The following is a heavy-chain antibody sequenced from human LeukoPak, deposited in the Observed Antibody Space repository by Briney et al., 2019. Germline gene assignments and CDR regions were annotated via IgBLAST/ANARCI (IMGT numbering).Heavy chain of an antibody. J-gene: IGHJ4*02. V-gene: IGHV3-30-3*01. D-gene: IGHD3-10*01. Sequence: PGRSLRLSCAASGFTFSSYAMHWVRQAPGKGLEWVAVISYDGSNKYYADSVKGRFTISRDNSKNTLYLQTNSLRAEDTAVYYCARDRITMVRGVPYYFDYWGQGTLVTVSS. CDR2: ISYDGSNK. CDR1: GFTFSSYA. CDR3: ARDRITMVRGVPYYFDY.